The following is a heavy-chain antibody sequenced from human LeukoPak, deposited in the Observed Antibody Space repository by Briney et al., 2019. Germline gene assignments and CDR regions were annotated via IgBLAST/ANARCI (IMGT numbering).Heavy chain of an antibody. D-gene: IGHD3-9*01. J-gene: IGHJ4*02. CDR3: ARTVGDILTGQPLHFDY. CDR1: GFTVSSNY. Sequence: GGSLRLSCAASGFTVSSNYMSWVRQAPGKGLEWVSVIYSGGSTYYADSVKGRFTISRDNSKNTLYLQMNSLRAEDTAVYYCARTVGDILTGQPLHFDYWGQGTLVTVSS. CDR2: IYSGGST. V-gene: IGHV3-53*01.